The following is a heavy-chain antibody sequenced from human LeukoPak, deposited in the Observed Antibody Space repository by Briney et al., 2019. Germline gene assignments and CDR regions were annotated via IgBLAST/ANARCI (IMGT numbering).Heavy chain of an antibody. CDR2: ISAYNGNT. CDR1: GYTFTSYG. J-gene: IGHJ4*02. V-gene: IGHV1-18*03. D-gene: IGHD3-9*01. Sequence: GASVKVSCKASGYTFTSYGISWVRQAPGQGLEWMGWISAYNGNTNYAQKLQGRVTMTTDTSASTAYMELSSLRSEDMAVYYCARASAPARYFDWLLSTYFDYWGQGTLVTVSS. CDR3: ARASAPARYFDWLLSTYFDY.